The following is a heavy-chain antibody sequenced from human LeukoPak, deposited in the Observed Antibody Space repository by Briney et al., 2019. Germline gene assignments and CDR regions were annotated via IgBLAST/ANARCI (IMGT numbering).Heavy chain of an antibody. CDR2: IYYSGST. J-gene: IGHJ4*02. CDR1: GGSISSYY. D-gene: IGHD3-3*01. V-gene: IGHV4-59*01. CDR3: ARGPDSFWSGYYYFDY. Sequence: SETLSLTCTVSGGSISSYYWSWIRQPPGKGLEWIGYIYYSGSTNYNPSLKSRVTISVDTSKNQFSLKLSSVTAADTAVYYCARGPDSFWSGYYYFDYWGQGTLVTVPS.